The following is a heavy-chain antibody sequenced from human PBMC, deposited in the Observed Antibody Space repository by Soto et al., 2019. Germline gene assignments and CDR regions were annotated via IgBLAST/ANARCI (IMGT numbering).Heavy chain of an antibody. CDR3: ARSFVVVTATPPYYFDY. J-gene: IGHJ4*02. CDR2: IYYSGST. Sequence: QLQLQESGPGLVKPSETLSLTCTVSGGSISSSSYYWGWIRQPPGKGLEWIGSIYYSGSTYYNPSLKSRVTISVDTSKNQFSLKLSSVTAADTAVYYCARSFVVVTATPPYYFDYWGQGTLVTVSS. V-gene: IGHV4-39*01. D-gene: IGHD2-21*02. CDR1: GGSISSSSYY.